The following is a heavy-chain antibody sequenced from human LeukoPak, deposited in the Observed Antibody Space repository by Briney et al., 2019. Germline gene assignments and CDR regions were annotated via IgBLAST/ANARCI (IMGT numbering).Heavy chain of an antibody. Sequence: SETLSLTCTVSGGSISSYHWSWLRQPPGKGLEWIGYIYYSGSTNYNPSLKSRVTISVDTSKNQFSLKLSSVTAADTAVYYCARGRAPDAFDIWGQGTMVTVSS. CDR1: GGSISSYH. J-gene: IGHJ3*02. CDR2: IYYSGST. V-gene: IGHV4-59*01. CDR3: ARGRAPDAFDI.